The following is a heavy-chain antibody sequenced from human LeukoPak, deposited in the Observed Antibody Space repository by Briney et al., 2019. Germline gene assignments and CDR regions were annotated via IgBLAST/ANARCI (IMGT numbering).Heavy chain of an antibody. D-gene: IGHD3-22*01. CDR3: ARGASLFYYDSSGYYFY. V-gene: IGHV4-61*02. Sequence: SETLSLTCTVSGGSISSGSYYWSWIRQPAGKGLEWIGRIYTSGSTDYNPSLKSRVTISVDTSKNQFSLKLSPVTAADTAVYYCARGASLFYYDSSGYYFYWGQGTLVTVSS. CDR1: GGSISSGSYY. J-gene: IGHJ4*02. CDR2: IYTSGST.